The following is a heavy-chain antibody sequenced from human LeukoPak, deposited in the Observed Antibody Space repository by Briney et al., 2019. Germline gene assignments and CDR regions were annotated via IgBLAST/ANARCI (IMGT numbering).Heavy chain of an antibody. Sequence: PGGSLRLSCATSGFSFDHFSMYWVRQAPGKGLEWVTVISYDGTTKHYADSVKGRFTVSRDNSKKTLYLQLNNLRVEDTAVYYCARERLVNFGDSYGYYDYWGQGTLVTVSS. CDR3: ARERLVNFGDSYGYYDY. CDR2: ISYDGTTK. CDR1: GFSFDHFS. V-gene: IGHV3-30-3*01. J-gene: IGHJ4*02. D-gene: IGHD5-18*01.